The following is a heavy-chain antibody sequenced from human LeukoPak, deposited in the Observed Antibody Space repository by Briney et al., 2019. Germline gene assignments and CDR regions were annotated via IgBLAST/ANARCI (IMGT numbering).Heavy chain of an antibody. J-gene: IGHJ4*02. CDR1: GGSISSGDYY. V-gene: IGHV4-30-4*01. D-gene: IGHD5-24*01. CDR3: ASSRDGYIPKLFDY. Sequence: SETLSLTCTVSGGSISSGDYYWSWIRQPPGKGLEWIGYIYYSGSTYHNPSLKSRVTISVDTSKNQFSLKLSSVTAADTAVYYCASSRDGYIPKLFDYWGQGTLVTVSS. CDR2: IYYSGST.